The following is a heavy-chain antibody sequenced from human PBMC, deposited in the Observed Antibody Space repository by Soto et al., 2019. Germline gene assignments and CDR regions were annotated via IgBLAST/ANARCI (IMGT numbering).Heavy chain of an antibody. D-gene: IGHD6-13*01. CDR1: GITFSNAW. J-gene: IGHJ3*02. V-gene: IGHV3-15*01. CDR2: IRSKTDGGTT. CDR3: TTTRPGTNVFDN. Sequence: VQLVESGGGLVEPGGSLRLPCAASGITFSNAWMNWVRKAPGKGLEYIGRIRSKTDGGTTEYAAPVEGRFTVSRDDSKNTLYLQMSGLKTEDTAVYYCTTTRPGTNVFDNWGQGTLVTVSS.